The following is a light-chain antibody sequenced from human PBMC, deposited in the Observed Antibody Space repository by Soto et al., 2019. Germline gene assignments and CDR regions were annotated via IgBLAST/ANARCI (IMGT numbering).Light chain of an antibody. V-gene: IGKV3-15*01. Sequence: EIVMTQSPATLSVSPGERATLSCRASQSVSSNLAWYQQKAGQAPRLLIYGASARATGIPARFSGSGSGTDFTLTISSLQSEDFAVYYCQQHNNWPPWTFGQGTKVDIK. CDR2: GAS. CDR3: QQHNNWPPWT. J-gene: IGKJ1*01. CDR1: QSVSSN.